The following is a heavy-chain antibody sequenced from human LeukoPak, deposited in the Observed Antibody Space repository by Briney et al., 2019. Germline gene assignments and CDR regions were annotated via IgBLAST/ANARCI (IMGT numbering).Heavy chain of an antibody. D-gene: IGHD3-22*01. CDR2: VYFSGST. CDR3: AYSIGYYDEWFQN. CDR1: GGSVSSAY. J-gene: IGHJ1*01. Sequence: SETLSLTCAVSGGSVSSAYWSWILQPPGKGLEWIGYVYFSGSTNYNPSLTSRVTISADTPKNHFSLKLTSVTAADTAVYYCAYSIGYYDEWFQNWGQGTLVTVSS. V-gene: IGHV4-59*02.